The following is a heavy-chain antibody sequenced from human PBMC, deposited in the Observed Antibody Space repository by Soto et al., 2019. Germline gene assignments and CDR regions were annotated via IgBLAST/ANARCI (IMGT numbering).Heavy chain of an antibody. CDR3: ARDILTGPYYSYGMEV. CDR1: GYTFTSYG. CDR2: ISAYNGNT. V-gene: IGHV1-18*01. J-gene: IGHJ6*01. Sequence: QVQLVQSGAEVKKPGASVKVSCKASGYTFTSYGISWVRQAPGQGLEWMGWISAYNGNTNYAQKLQGRVTMTTDTSTSTAYMDLRSLRSDDTAVYYCARDILTGPYYSYGMEVWGQGTTFTVSS. D-gene: IGHD3-9*01.